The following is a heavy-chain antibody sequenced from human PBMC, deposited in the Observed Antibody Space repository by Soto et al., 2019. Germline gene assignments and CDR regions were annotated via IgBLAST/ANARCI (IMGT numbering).Heavy chain of an antibody. CDR2: IYFNGST. D-gene: IGHD3-22*01. J-gene: IGHJ4*02. Sequence: SETLSLTCSVSGDSTSNYYWAWIRQPPGKGLEWIGYIYFNGSTYHNPSLQSRVTMSVDRSRNQFSLKLNSVTAADTAVYFCARGDGDRYDGNGYLGRHWGQGTLVTVSS. CDR3: ARGDGDRYDGNGYLGRH. CDR1: GDSTSNYY. V-gene: IGHV4-59*04.